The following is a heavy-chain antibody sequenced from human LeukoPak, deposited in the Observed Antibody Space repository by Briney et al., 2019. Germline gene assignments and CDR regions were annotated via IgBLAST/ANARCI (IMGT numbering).Heavy chain of an antibody. J-gene: IGHJ5*02. CDR1: GGSISSYY. CDR2: IYYSGGT. Sequence: PSETLSLTCTVSGGSISSYYWSWIRQPPGKGLEWIGYIYYSGGTNYNPSLKSRVTISVDTSKNQFSLKLSSVTAADTAVYYCARGGYDYPLFNWFDPWGQGTLVTVSS. D-gene: IGHD5-12*01. CDR3: ARGGYDYPLFNWFDP. V-gene: IGHV4-59*01.